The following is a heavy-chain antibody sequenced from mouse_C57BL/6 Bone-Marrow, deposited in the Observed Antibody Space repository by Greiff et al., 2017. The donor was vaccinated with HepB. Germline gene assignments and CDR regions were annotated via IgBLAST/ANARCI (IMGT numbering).Heavy chain of an antibody. CDR1: GYTLTDYY. CDR2: INPNNGGT. Sequence: VQLQQSGPELVQPGASVKISCKASGYTLTDYYMNWVKQSHGKSLEWIGDINPNNGGTSYNQKFKGKATLTVDKSSSTAYMELRSLTSEDSAVYCCARAGVITSVVAKGYFDVWGTGTTVTVSS. D-gene: IGHD1-1*01. V-gene: IGHV1-26*01. CDR3: ARAGVITSVVAKGYFDV. J-gene: IGHJ1*03.